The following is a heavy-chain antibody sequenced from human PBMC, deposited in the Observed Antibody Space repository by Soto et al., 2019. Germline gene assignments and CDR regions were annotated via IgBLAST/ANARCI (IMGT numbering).Heavy chain of an antibody. Sequence: SGPTLVNPTQTLTLTCTFSGFSLSTSGVGVGWIRQPPGKALEWLALIYWDDDKRYSPSLKSRLTITKDTSKNQVVLTMTNMDPVDTATYYCAHTDGRFGKLLLGSFDYWGQGTLVTVSS. V-gene: IGHV2-5*02. CDR3: AHTDGRFGKLLLGSFDY. D-gene: IGHD3-10*01. CDR2: IYWDDDK. J-gene: IGHJ4*02. CDR1: GFSLSTSGVG.